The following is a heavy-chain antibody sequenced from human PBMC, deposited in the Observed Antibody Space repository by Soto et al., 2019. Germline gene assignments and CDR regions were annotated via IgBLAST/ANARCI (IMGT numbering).Heavy chain of an antibody. CDR1: GFTFSDYY. D-gene: IGHD3-22*01. CDR3: ARDLGYYESSGYFDY. Sequence: PGGSLRLSCAASGFTFSDYYMSWIRQAPGKGLEWVSYIGSSDNIIYYADSVKGRFTISRDNAENSLYLQMNSLRAEDTAVYYCARDLGYYESSGYFDYWGQGTLVTVSS. V-gene: IGHV3-11*01. J-gene: IGHJ4*02. CDR2: IGSSDNII.